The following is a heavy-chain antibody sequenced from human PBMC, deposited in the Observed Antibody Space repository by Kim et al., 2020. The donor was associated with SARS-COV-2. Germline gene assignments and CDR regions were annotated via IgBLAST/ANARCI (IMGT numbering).Heavy chain of an antibody. D-gene: IGHD1-26*01. V-gene: IGHV4-61*02. CDR2: SYTSGST. CDR3: ARDPRRSGSYWGLDP. CDR1: GGSISSGSYY. Sequence: SETLSLTCTVSGGSISSGSYYWSWIRQPAGKGLEWIGRSYTSGSTNYNPSLKSRVTISVDTSKNQFSLKLSSGTAADTAVYYCARDPRRSGSYWGLDPWGQGTLVTVSS. J-gene: IGHJ5*02.